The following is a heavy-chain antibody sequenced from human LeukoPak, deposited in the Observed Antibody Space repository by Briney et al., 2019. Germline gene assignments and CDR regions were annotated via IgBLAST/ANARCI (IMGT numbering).Heavy chain of an antibody. CDR3: ARDVSRISDY. CDR2: ISSGSSYI. CDR1: GFTFSSYS. Sequence: GGSLRLSCAASGFTFSSYSMNWVRQAPGKGLEWVSSISSGSSYIYYADSAKGRFTISRDNAKNSLYLQMNSLRAEDTAVYYCARDVSRISDYWGQGTLVTVSS. D-gene: IGHD2-15*01. V-gene: IGHV3-21*01. J-gene: IGHJ4*02.